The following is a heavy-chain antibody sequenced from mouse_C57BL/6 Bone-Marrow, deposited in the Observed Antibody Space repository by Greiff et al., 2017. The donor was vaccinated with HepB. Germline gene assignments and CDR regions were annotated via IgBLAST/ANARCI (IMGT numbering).Heavy chain of an antibody. CDR2: INPSNGGT. D-gene: IGHD1-1*01. V-gene: IGHV1-53*01. CDR3: ARWSTTVVASFDY. J-gene: IGHJ2*01. Sequence: QVQLQQPGPELVKPGASVKLSCKASGYTFTSYWMHWVKQRPGQGLEWIGNINPSNGGTNYNEKFKSKATLTVDKSSSTAYMQLSSLTSEDSAVYYCARWSTTVVASFDYWGQGTTLTVSS. CDR1: GYTFTSYW.